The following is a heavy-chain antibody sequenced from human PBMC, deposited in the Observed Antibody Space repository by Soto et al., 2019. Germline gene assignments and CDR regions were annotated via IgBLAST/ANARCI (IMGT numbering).Heavy chain of an antibody. D-gene: IGHD6-6*01. V-gene: IGHV3-21*01. Sequence: GSLRLSCAASGFTFSSYSMNWVRQAPGKGLEWVSSISSSSSYIYYADSVKGRFTISRDNAKNSLYLQMNSLRAEDTAVYYCAKYSSSNFFDYWGQGTLVTVSS. CDR1: GFTFSSYS. CDR2: ISSSSSYI. CDR3: AKYSSSNFFDY. J-gene: IGHJ4*02.